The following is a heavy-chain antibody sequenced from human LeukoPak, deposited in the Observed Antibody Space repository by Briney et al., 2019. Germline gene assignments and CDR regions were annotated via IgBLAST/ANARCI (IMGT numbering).Heavy chain of an antibody. CDR3: ARSPSSTSWAHDY. Sequence: ASVKVSCKASGYTFTTYGISWVRQAPGQGLEWMGGIIPIFGTANYAQKFQGRVTITADESTSTAYMELSSLRSEDTAVYYCARSPSSTSWAHDYWGQGTLVTVSS. D-gene: IGHD2-2*01. CDR2: IIPIFGTA. CDR1: GYTFTTYG. J-gene: IGHJ4*02. V-gene: IGHV1-69*13.